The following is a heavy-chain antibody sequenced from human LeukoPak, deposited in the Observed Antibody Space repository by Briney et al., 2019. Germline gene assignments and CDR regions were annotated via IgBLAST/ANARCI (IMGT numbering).Heavy chain of an antibody. J-gene: IGHJ4*02. CDR1: GFTFSDYY. Sequence: GGSLRLSCAASGFTFSDYYMSWIRQAPGKGLERVSYISGGSRYTNYADSVKGRFTISRDNAKNSLYLQMNSLRAEDTAVYYCARTYSRESGYDFVFHYWGQGTRVTVSS. CDR2: ISGGSRYT. V-gene: IGHV3-11*03. D-gene: IGHD5-12*01. CDR3: ARTYSRESGYDFVFHY.